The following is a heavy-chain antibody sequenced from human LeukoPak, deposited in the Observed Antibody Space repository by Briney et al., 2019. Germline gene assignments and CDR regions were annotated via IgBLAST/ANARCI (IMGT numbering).Heavy chain of an antibody. V-gene: IGHV4-59*01. D-gene: IGHD3-16*01. CDR3: ARDLGKLDAFDI. CDR1: GGSISSYY. CDR2: IYYSGST. J-gene: IGHJ3*02. Sequence: SETLSLTCTVSGGSISSYYWSWIRQPPGKGLEWIGYIYYSGSTNYNPSLKSRVTISVDTSKNQFSPKLSSVTAADTAVYYCARDLGKLDAFDIWGQGTMVTVSS.